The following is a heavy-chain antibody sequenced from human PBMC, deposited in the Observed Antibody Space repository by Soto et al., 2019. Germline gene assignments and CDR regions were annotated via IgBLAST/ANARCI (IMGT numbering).Heavy chain of an antibody. D-gene: IGHD3-3*01. CDR3: ARALRITIFGVVNPFEY. J-gene: IGHJ4*02. V-gene: IGHV1-2*02. CDR2: INPNSGGT. Sequence: ASVKVSCKASGYTFTGYYMHWVRQAPGQGFEWMGWINPNSGGTNYAQKFQGRVTMTRDTSISTAYMELSRLRSDDTAVYYCARALRITIFGVVNPFEYWGQGTRVTVSS. CDR1: GYTFTGYY.